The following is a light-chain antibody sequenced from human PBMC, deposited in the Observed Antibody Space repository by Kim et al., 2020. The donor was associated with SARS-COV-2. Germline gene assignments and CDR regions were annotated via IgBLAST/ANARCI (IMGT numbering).Light chain of an antibody. CDR1: QSVSSY. V-gene: IGKV3-11*01. J-gene: IGKJ4*01. Sequence: LYPGEKATLSCRASQSVSSYLAWYQQKPGQAPRLLIYDASNRATGIPARFSGSGSGTDFTLTISSLEPEDFAVYYCQQRSNGPLTFGGGTKMDIK. CDR3: QQRSNGPLT. CDR2: DAS.